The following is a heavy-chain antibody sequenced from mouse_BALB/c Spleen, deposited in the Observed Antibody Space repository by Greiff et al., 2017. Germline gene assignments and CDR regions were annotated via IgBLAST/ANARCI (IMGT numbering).Heavy chain of an antibody. CDR1: GFTFSSFG. CDR2: ISSGSSTI. V-gene: IGHV5-17*02. D-gene: IGHD4-1*01. CDR3: ARILTGTDTMDY. J-gene: IGHJ4*01. Sequence: EVQLVESGGGLVQPGGSRKLSCAASGFTFSSFGMHWVRQAPEKGLEWVAYISSGSSTIYYADTVKGRFTISRDNPKNTLFLQMTSLRSEDTAMYYCARILTGTDTMDYWGQGASVPVSS.